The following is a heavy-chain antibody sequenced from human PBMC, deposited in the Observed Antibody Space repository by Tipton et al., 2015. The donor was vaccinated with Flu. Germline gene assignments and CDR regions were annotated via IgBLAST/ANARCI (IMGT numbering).Heavy chain of an antibody. D-gene: IGHD3-22*01. CDR3: ARDLGDSTGYYYPYSDY. CDR2: IWYDGTDT. Sequence: SLRLSCEASGFTFRSFGMHWVRQGPGKGLEWVGVIWYDGTDTFYADSVKGRFTISRDNSKNTLFLEMNSLRVEDTAVYYCARDLGDSTGYYYPYSDYWGQGTLVTVSS. J-gene: IGHJ4*02. V-gene: IGHV3-33*01. CDR1: GFTFRSFG.